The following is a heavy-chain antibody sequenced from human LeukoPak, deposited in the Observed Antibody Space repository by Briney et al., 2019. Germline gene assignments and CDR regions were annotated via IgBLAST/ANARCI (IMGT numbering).Heavy chain of an antibody. CDR1: GGSISSSTYF. CDR2: IYYSGST. J-gene: IGHJ4*02. D-gene: IGHD6-25*01. V-gene: IGHV4-39*02. Sequence: SETLSLTCTVSGGSISSSTYFWGWIRQPPGKGLEWIATIYYSGSTYYNPSLKSRVTITVDTSKNHFSLKLSSVTAADTAVYYCARLVGIAAHHFDYWGQGTLVTVSS. CDR3: ARLVGIAAHHFDY.